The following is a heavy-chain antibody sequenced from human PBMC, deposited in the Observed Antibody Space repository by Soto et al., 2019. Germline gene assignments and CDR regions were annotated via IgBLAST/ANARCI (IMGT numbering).Heavy chain of an antibody. Sequence: GESLKISCRTSGYRFTSYWISWVRQMPWKGLEWMGLIFPSDSDTSYSPSFQGHVTISATRSTTTVFLQWTSLRASDTAVYFCARKDKSGYFNWFDPWGQGTLVTVSS. D-gene: IGHD3-22*01. J-gene: IGHJ5*02. CDR1: GYRFTSYW. V-gene: IGHV5-51*01. CDR2: IFPSDSDT. CDR3: ARKDKSGYFNWFDP.